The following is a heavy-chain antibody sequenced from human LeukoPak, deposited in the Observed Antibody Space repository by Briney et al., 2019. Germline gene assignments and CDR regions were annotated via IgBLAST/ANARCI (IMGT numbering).Heavy chain of an antibody. CDR1: GYTFSSYD. D-gene: IGHD6-6*01. CDR3: ARLPKYSRPLDY. V-gene: IGHV1-8*02. Sequence: ASVKVSCKASGYTFSSYDIDWVRQATGQGLEWMGWMNPNSGNTAYAQKFQGRVTMSRDTSISTAYMELSSLRSEDTAVYYCARLPKYSRPLDYWGQGTLVTVSS. CDR2: MNPNSGNT. J-gene: IGHJ4*02.